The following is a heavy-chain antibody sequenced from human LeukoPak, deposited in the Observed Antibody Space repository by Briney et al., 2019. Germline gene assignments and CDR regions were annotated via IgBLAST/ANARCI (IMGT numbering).Heavy chain of an antibody. CDR2: FDPEDGET. CDR3: ARGDYYGSGSNYYYYYGMDA. V-gene: IGHV1-24*01. Sequence: ASVKVSCKVSGYTLTELSMHWVRQAPGKGLEWMGGFDPEDGETIYAQKFQGRVTMTEDTSTDTAYMELSSLRSEDTAVYYCARGDYYGSGSNYYYYYGMDAWGQGITVTVSS. J-gene: IGHJ6*02. CDR1: GYTLTELS. D-gene: IGHD3-10*01.